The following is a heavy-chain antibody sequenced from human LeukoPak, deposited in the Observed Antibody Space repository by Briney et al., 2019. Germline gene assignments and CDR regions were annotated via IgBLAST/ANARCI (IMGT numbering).Heavy chain of an antibody. J-gene: IGHJ6*02. CDR3: ARDRDYYGSSAIPGGMDV. Sequence: KASETLSLTCTVSGGSISSYYWSWTRQPPGKGLEWIGYIYYSGSTNYNPSLKSRVTISVDTSKNQFSLKLSSVTAADTAVYYCARDRDYYGSSAIPGGMDVWGQGTTVTVSS. CDR1: GGSISSYY. D-gene: IGHD3-22*01. CDR2: IYYSGST. V-gene: IGHV4-59*01.